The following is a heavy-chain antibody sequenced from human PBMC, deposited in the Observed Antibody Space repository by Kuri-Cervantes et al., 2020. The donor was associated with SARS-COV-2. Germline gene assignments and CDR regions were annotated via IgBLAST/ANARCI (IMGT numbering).Heavy chain of an antibody. CDR2: IKQDGSEK. J-gene: IGHJ4*02. D-gene: IGHD3-3*01. Sequence: GESLKISCAASGFTFSSYWMSWVRQAPGKGLEWVANIKQDGSEKYYVDSVKGRFTISRDNAKNSLYLQMNSLRPEDTAVYYCAKVETASLDYWGQGTLVTVSS. CDR1: GFTFSSYW. CDR3: AKVETASLDY. V-gene: IGHV3-7*01.